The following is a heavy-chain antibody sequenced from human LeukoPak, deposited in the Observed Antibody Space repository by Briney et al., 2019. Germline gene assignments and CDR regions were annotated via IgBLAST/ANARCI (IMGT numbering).Heavy chain of an antibody. V-gene: IGHV3-30*03. J-gene: IGHJ4*02. CDR3: ARDPPHYGSGRAY. CDR2: ISYDGSNK. D-gene: IGHD3-10*01. CDR1: GFTFSSYG. Sequence: GGSLRLSCAASGFTFSSYGMHWVRQAPGKGLEWVAVISYDGSNKYYADSVKGRFTISRDNSKNTLYLQMNSLRAEDTAVYYCARDPPHYGSGRAYWGQGTLVTVSS.